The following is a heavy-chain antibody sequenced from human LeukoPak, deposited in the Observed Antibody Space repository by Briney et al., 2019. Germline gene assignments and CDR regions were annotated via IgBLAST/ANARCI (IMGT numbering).Heavy chain of an antibody. D-gene: IGHD3-22*01. CDR2: ISGSGGTA. V-gene: IGHV3-23*01. CDR3: AKKGYYDGSGYYMYYFDH. Sequence: GGCLRLSCAASGFTFSIYAMSWVRQAPGKGLEWVSAISGSGGTAYCADSVKGRFTISRDNSKNTLYLQMNSLRAEDTAVYYCAKKGYYDGSGYYMYYFDHWGQGTLVTVSS. J-gene: IGHJ4*02. CDR1: GFTFSIYA.